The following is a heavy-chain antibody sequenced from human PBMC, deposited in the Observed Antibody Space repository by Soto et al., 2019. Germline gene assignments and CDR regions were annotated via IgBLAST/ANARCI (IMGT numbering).Heavy chain of an antibody. CDR1: GFTFSDYA. CDR3: AKLLRPGLQFFDF. Sequence: EVQLLESGGGLVQPGGSLRLSCAASGFTFSDYAMSWVRQAPGKVLDWVSAISSSGDHTFYADSVKGRFTISRDNSKNTLDLQVTSLRAEDTAVYYCAKLLRPGLQFFDFWGQGTLVTVSS. V-gene: IGHV3-23*01. D-gene: IGHD4-4*01. J-gene: IGHJ4*02. CDR2: ISSSGDHT.